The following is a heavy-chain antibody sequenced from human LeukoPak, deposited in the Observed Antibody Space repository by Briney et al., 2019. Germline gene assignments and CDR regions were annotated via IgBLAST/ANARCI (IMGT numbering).Heavy chain of an antibody. J-gene: IGHJ4*02. CDR3: ARDFGGSGGYDY. D-gene: IGHD6-19*01. Sequence: VASVKVSCKASGYTFTGYYMHWVRQAPGQGLEWMGRINPNSGGTNYAQKFQGRVTMTRDTSISTAYMELSRLRSDDTAVSYCARDFGGSGGYDYWGQGTLVTVSS. V-gene: IGHV1-2*06. CDR2: INPNSGGT. CDR1: GYTFTGYY.